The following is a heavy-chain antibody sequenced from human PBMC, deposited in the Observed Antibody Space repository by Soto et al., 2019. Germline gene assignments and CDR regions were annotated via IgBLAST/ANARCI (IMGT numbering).Heavy chain of an antibody. V-gene: IGHV3-73*02. D-gene: IGHD2-8*01. Sequence: EVQLVESGGGLVQPGGPLKLSCAAPGFTFSGAAIHWVRQASGKGLEWVGRIRNKTKNYATAYAASVKVRFTISRDDSKNTAFLQMNSLKIEDTAVYFCTVLDYWGQGTLVTVSS. CDR3: TVLDY. CDR1: GFTFSGAA. J-gene: IGHJ4*02. CDR2: IRNKTKNYAT.